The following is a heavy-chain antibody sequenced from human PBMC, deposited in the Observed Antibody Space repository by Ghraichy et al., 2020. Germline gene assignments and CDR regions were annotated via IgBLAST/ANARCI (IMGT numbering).Heavy chain of an antibody. CDR3: ARDRMRSWFDP. CDR1: GFTFSSYG. CDR2: IWYDGSNK. V-gene: IGHV3-33*01. J-gene: IGHJ5*02. Sequence: LSLTCAASGFTFSSYGMHWVRQAPGKGLEWVAVIWYDGSNKYYADSVKGRFTISRDNSKNTLYLQMNSLRAEDTAVYYCARDRMRSWFDPWGQGTLVTVSS.